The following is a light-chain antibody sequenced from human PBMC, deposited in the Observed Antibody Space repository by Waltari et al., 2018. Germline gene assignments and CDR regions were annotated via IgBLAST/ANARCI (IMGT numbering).Light chain of an antibody. Sequence: EIVMTQSPATLSVSPGDTVTLSCRASQSVSRNLAWYQQKPGQAPRLLIYNASTRATGIPDRFSGSGSGTDFTLSISSLQSEDFALYYCQQYNNWPGTFGQGTKVDIK. CDR1: QSVSRN. J-gene: IGKJ1*01. V-gene: IGKV3-15*01. CDR3: QQYNNWPGT. CDR2: NAS.